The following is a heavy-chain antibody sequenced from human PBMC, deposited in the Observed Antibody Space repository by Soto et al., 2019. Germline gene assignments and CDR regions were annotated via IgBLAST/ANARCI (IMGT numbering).Heavy chain of an antibody. CDR3: ARWTTWVDY. CDR1: GFTFSSYE. D-gene: IGHD4-17*01. Sequence: GGSLRLSCAAPGFTFSSYEMNWVRQAPGKGLEWVSYISSSGSTIYYADSVKGRFTISRDNAKNSLYLQMNSLRAEDTAVYYCARWTTWVDYWGQGTLVTVSS. CDR2: ISSSGSTI. J-gene: IGHJ4*02. V-gene: IGHV3-48*03.